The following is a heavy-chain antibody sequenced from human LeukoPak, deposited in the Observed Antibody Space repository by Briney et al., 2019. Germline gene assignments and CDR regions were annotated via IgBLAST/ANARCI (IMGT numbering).Heavy chain of an antibody. D-gene: IGHD6-6*01. J-gene: IGHJ4*02. Sequence: GGSLRLSCAASGFTFSIYGMGWVRQAPGKGLEWVSSISDNGGNTYYADSAKGRFTISRDNSKNTLYLQMTSLRAEDTAVYYCARGLSGYASSLGYWGQGTLVTVSA. CDR2: ISDNGGNT. CDR1: GFTFSIYG. CDR3: ARGLSGYASSLGY. V-gene: IGHV3-23*01.